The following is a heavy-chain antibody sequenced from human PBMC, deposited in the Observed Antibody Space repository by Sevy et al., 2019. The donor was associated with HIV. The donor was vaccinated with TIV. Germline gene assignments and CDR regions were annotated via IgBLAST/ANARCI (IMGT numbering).Heavy chain of an antibody. D-gene: IGHD1-26*01. J-gene: IGHJ4*02. CDR1: GYTFTGYY. CDR2: INPNSGGT. CDR3: ARWEPGGSNFDY. Sequence: ASVKVSCKASGYTFTGYYMHWVRQAPGQGLEWMGWINPNSGGTNYVQKFQGRVTMTRDTSISTAYMELSRLRSDDTAVYYCARWEPGGSNFDYWGQGTLVTVSS. V-gene: IGHV1-2*02.